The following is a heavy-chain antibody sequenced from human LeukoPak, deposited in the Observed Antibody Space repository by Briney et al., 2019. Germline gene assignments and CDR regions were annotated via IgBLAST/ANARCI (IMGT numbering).Heavy chain of an antibody. J-gene: IGHJ4*02. CDR2: IGNSGGDT. V-gene: IGHV3-21*01. D-gene: IGHD1-26*01. CDR3: ARDVGGSLDY. CDR1: GFTFSNYA. Sequence: GGPLRLSCAASGFTFSNYAMNWVRQAPGKGLEWVSSIGNSGGDTYYADSVKGRFTISRDNAQNSVYLQMSSLRGEDTAVYYCARDVGGSLDYWGQGTLVTVSA.